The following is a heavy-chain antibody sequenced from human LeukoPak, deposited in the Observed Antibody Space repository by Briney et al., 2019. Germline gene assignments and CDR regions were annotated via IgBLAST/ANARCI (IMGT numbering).Heavy chain of an antibody. CDR1: GGTFSSYA. CDR3: ASSPRMSAAYYYYGMDV. Sequence: SVKVSCKASGGTFSSYAISWVRQAPGQGLEWMGGIIPIFGTANHAQKFQGRVTITADESTSTAYMELSSLRSEDTAAYYCASSPRMSAAYYYYGMDVWGQGTTVTVSS. CDR2: IIPIFGTA. V-gene: IGHV1-69*13. J-gene: IGHJ6*02. D-gene: IGHD2-8*01.